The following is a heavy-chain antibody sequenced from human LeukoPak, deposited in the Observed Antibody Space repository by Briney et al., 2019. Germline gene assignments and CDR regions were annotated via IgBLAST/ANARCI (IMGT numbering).Heavy chain of an antibody. CDR2: ISAYNGYT. CDR3: ARGGRWELPRPYAFDI. CDR1: GYTFTSSG. Sequence: ASVKVSCKASGYTFTSSGFTWVRQAPGQGLQWMGWISAYNGYTNYAQNLQGRVTMTTDTSTSTAYMELRGLRSDDTAVYYCARGGRWELPRPYAFDIWGQGTMVTVSS. D-gene: IGHD1-26*01. V-gene: IGHV1-18*01. J-gene: IGHJ3*02.